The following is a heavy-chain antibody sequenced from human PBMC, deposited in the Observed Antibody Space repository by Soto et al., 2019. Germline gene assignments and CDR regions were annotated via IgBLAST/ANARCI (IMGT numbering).Heavy chain of an antibody. V-gene: IGHV4-34*01. J-gene: IGHJ4*02. Sequence: QVQLQQWGAGLLKPSETLSLTCAVYGGSFSGYYWSWIRQPPGKGLEWIGEINHSGSTNYNPSLKSGVTISVDTSKNQFPLKLSCVTAADTAEYYCARGSGYYGSGSYSPGAIFVVRYFDYWGQGHLVTVSS. CDR1: GGSFSGYY. CDR2: INHSGST. CDR3: ARGSGYYGSGSYSPGAIFVVRYFDY. D-gene: IGHD3-10*01.